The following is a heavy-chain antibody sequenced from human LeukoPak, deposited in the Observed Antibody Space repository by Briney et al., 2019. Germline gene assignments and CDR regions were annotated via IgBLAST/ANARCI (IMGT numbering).Heavy chain of an antibody. CDR3: ARDVLTGYPNWFDP. V-gene: IGHV3-7*03. CDR1: GFTFSSYW. CDR2: IKQDGIEK. D-gene: IGHD3-9*01. Sequence: GGSLRLSCAASGFTFSSYWMSWVRQAPGKGLEWVANIKQDGIEKDYVDSVKGRFTIARDNAKNSLYLQMNSLRAEDTAVYYCARDVLTGYPNWFDPWGEGTLVSVST. J-gene: IGHJ5*02.